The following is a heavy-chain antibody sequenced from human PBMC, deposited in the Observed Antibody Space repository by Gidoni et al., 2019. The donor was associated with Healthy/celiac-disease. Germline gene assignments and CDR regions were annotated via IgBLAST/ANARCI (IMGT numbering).Heavy chain of an antibody. CDR3: ARPYGSSWYGDGGFDI. CDR2: IYYSGST. D-gene: IGHD6-13*01. Sequence: GDSISSSSYYWGWIRQHPGKGLEWIGSIYYSGSTYYNPSLKRRVTISVDTSKNQFSLKLSSVTAADTAVYYCARPYGSSWYGDGGFDIWGQGTMVTVSS. J-gene: IGHJ3*02. CDR1: GDSISSSSYY. V-gene: IGHV4-39*01.